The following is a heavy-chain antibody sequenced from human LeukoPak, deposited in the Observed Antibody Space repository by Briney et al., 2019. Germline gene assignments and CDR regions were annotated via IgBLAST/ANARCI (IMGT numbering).Heavy chain of an antibody. CDR1: GFTFSSYA. V-gene: IGHV3-30*04. CDR3: ARVGLLWFGELYGAFDI. J-gene: IGHJ3*02. CDR2: ISYDGSNK. D-gene: IGHD3-10*01. Sequence: GGSLRLSCAASGFTFSSYAMHWVRQAPGKGLEWVAVISYDGSNKYYADSVKGRFTISRDNSKNTLYLQMNSLRAEDTAVYYCARVGLLWFGELYGAFDIWGQGTMATVSS.